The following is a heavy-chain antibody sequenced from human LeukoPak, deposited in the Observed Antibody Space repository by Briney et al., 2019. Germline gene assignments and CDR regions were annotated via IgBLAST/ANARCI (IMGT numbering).Heavy chain of an antibody. CDR3: AREGIQLWLDLSY. V-gene: IGHV1-18*01. CDR1: GYTFTSYG. J-gene: IGHJ4*02. Sequence: GASVKVSFKASGYTFTSYGISWVRQPPGQGLEWMGWISAYNGNTHYAQKLQGRVTMTTDTSTSTAYMELRSLRSDDTAAYYCAREGIQLWLDLSYWGQGTLVTVSS. D-gene: IGHD5-18*01. CDR2: ISAYNGNT.